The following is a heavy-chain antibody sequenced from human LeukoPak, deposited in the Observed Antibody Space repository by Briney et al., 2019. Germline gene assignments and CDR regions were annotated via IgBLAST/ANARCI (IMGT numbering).Heavy chain of an antibody. J-gene: IGHJ4*02. Sequence: ASVKVSCKASGYTFTGYYLHWVRQAPGHGLEWMGWINPKNGGTKYAQKFQGRVTMTRDTSISTVYMELSRLTSDDTAVYSCARDPAQTYYYDPWGQGTLVTVSS. D-gene: IGHD3-22*01. CDR3: ARDPAQTYYYDP. CDR2: INPKNGGT. CDR1: GYTFTGYY. V-gene: IGHV1-2*02.